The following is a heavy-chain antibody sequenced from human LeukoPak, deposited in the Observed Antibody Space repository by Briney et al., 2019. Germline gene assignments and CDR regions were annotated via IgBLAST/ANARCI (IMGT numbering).Heavy chain of an antibody. J-gene: IGHJ4*02. CDR1: GFTFSSYS. D-gene: IGHD6-19*01. Sequence: PGGSLRLSCAASGFTFSSYSMSWVRQAPGKGLEWVSSITTSSTYISYADSVKGRFTISRDNAKNSLYLQMNSLRAEDTAVYYCARGKYSSGWFDYWGQGTLVTVSS. CDR2: ITTSSTYI. CDR3: ARGKYSSGWFDY. V-gene: IGHV3-21*01.